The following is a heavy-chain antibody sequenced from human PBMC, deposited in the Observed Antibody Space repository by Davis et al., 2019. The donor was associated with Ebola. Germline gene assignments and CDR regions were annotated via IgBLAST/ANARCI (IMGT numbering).Heavy chain of an antibody. Sequence: SLKISCAASGFTFDDYAMHWVRQAPGKGLEWVSGISWNSGSIGYADSVKGRFTISRDNSKNTLYLQMNSLRAEDTAVYYCATKSAPIDYWGQGTLVTVSS. D-gene: IGHD2-2*01. J-gene: IGHJ4*02. CDR3: ATKSAPIDY. CDR1: GFTFDDYA. V-gene: IGHV3-9*01. CDR2: ISWNSGSI.